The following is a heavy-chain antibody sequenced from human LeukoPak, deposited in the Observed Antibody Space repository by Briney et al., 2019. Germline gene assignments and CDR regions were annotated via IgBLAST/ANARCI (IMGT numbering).Heavy chain of an antibody. CDR2: INDYTGDT. V-gene: IGHV4-34*01. CDR1: GGSFIDYF. Sequence: SETLSLTCTVYGGSFIDYFWTWIRQSPGKGLEWIGEINDYTGDTNYNPSLNSRVSISLEKSKNQFSLELRSVTAADTAVYYCAKGRIAKIVVVHSFPYGMDVWGQGTTVTVSS. CDR3: AKGRIAKIVVVHSFPYGMDV. D-gene: IGHD3-22*01. J-gene: IGHJ6*02.